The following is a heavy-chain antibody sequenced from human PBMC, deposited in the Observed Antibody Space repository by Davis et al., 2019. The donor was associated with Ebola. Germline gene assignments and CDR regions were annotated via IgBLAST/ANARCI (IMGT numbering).Heavy chain of an antibody. CDR1: GGSFSDYY. CDR2: ISSSSSYT. Sequence: LSLTCAVYGGSFSDYYMSWIRQAPGKGLEWVSYISSSSSYTNYADSVKGRFTISRDNSKNTLYLQMNSLRAEDTAVYYCARDYTDYYYGMDVWGQGTTVTVSS. CDR3: ARDYTDYYYGMDV. V-gene: IGHV3-11*05. J-gene: IGHJ6*02. D-gene: IGHD2-2*02.